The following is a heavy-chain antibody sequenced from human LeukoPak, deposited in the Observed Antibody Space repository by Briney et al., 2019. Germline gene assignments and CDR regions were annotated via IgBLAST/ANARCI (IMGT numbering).Heavy chain of an antibody. CDR2: ISGSGDRT. CDR3: AKDATPYY. Sequence: QTGGSLRLSCAASGFTFSNYAMTWVRQAPGKGLEWLSTISGSGDRTFYADSVKGRFTISRDNSMNTVYLQTNRLRAEDSAVYYCAKDATPYYWGQGTLVTVSS. D-gene: IGHD2-15*01. V-gene: IGHV3-23*01. J-gene: IGHJ4*02. CDR1: GFTFSNYA.